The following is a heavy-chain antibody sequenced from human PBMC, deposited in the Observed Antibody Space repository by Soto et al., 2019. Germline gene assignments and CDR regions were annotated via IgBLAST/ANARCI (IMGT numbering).Heavy chain of an antibody. J-gene: IGHJ4*02. V-gene: IGHV3-30*03. Sequence: QVQLVESGGGVVQPGRSLRLSCEGSGFIFSNNGMHWVRQAPGKGLGWVAFMSYDGSAKFLADSVKGRFTISRDNSKSTLFLHMSSLRAEDTAMYYCAIVRVADSPLDHWGQGTLVTVSS. CDR2: MSYDGSAK. D-gene: IGHD3-10*02. CDR1: GFIFSNNG. CDR3: AIVRVADSPLDH.